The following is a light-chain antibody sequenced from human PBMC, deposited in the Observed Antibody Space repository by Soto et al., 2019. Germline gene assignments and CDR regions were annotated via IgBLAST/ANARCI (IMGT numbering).Light chain of an antibody. CDR3: QQYGSSALT. CDR1: QSVSSSY. Sequence: EIVLTQSPGTLSLSPGERATLSCRASQSVSSSYLAWYQQKPGQAPRLLIYGASSRATGIQDRFSGSGSGTDFTLTISRLEPEDFAVYYFQQYGSSALTFGGGTKVEIK. CDR2: GAS. J-gene: IGKJ4*01. V-gene: IGKV3-20*01.